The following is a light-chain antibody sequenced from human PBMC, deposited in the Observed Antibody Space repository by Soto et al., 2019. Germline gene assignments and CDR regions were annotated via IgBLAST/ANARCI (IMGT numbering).Light chain of an antibody. J-gene: IGLJ2*01. CDR3: AAWDDSLNGSV. CDR2: SNN. CDR1: SSNIGSNA. V-gene: IGLV1-44*01. Sequence: QSVLTQPPSASGTPGQGVTLSCSGSSSNIGSNAVNWYQQLPETAPKLLIHSNNERPSGVPDRFSGARSGTSASLVISGLQSEDEADFYCAAWDDSLNGSVFGGGTKVTVL.